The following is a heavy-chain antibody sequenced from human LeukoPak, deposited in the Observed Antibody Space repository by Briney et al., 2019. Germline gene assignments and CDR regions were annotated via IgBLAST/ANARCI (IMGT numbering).Heavy chain of an antibody. Sequence: GGSLRLSCAASGFTFSNYAMSWVRQAPGKGLEWVSSVTGSGDSTSYADSVKGRFTMSRDNSKNMLYIQMSSLRAEDTAVYYCAKGDDYSDLRAFGLWGQGTMVTVSS. CDR2: VTGSGDST. CDR1: GFTFSNYA. D-gene: IGHD4-11*01. J-gene: IGHJ3*01. V-gene: IGHV3-23*01. CDR3: AKGDDYSDLRAFGL.